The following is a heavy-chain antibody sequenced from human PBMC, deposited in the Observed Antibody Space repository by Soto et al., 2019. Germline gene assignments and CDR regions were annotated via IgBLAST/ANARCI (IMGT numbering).Heavy chain of an antibody. V-gene: IGHV1-3*01. J-gene: IGHJ4*02. CDR2: INPGNGDT. CDR3: AQDSSSSRSFDY. D-gene: IGHD6-6*01. Sequence: ASVKVSCKASGYPFTIYAIHWVRQAPGQSLEWMGWINPGNGDTKYSQIFQGRVTITWDTSARTAYMDLSSLISEDTADYYCAQDSSSSRSFDYWGQGARVTVSS. CDR1: GYPFTIYA.